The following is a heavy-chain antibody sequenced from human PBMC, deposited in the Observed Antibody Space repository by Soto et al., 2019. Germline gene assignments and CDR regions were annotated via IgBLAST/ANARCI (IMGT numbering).Heavy chain of an antibody. J-gene: IGHJ4*02. D-gene: IGHD3-10*01. V-gene: IGHV3-33*01. Sequence: GGSLRLSCAASGFTFSSYGMHWVRQAPGKGLEWVAVIWYDGSNKYYADSVKGRFTISRDNSKNTLYLQMNSLRAEDTAVYYCARDAGYYYGSGSPDCWGRGTLVTVSS. CDR1: GFTFSSYG. CDR3: ARDAGYYYGSGSPDC. CDR2: IWYDGSNK.